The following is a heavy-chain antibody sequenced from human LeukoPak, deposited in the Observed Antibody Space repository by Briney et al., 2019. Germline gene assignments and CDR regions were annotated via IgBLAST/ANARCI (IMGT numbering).Heavy chain of an antibody. J-gene: IGHJ4*02. CDR1: GFTFNDYA. CDR2: INWNSGSV. V-gene: IGHV3-9*01. D-gene: IGHD6-19*01. CDR3: AKDLSAVAGPFDY. Sequence: GGSLRLSCAASGFTFNDYAMHWVRQAPGKGLEWVSGINWNSGSVGYADSVKGRFTISRDNAKNSLYLQMNSLRAEDTALYYCAKDLSAVAGPFDYWGQGTLVTVSS.